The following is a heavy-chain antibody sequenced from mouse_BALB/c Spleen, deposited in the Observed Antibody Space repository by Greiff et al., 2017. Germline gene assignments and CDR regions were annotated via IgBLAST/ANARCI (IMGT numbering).Heavy chain of an antibody. J-gene: IGHJ3*01. CDR3: ARYGIYYGNLAWFAY. V-gene: IGHV1-7*01. CDR2: INPSTGYT. Sequence: QVQLKQSGAELAKPGASVKMSCKASGYTFTSYWMHWVKQRPGQGLEWIGYINPSTGYTEYNQKFKDKATLTADKSSSTAYMQLSSLTSEDSAVYYCARYGIYYGNLAWFAYWGQGTLVTVSA. CDR1: GYTFTSYW. D-gene: IGHD2-1*01.